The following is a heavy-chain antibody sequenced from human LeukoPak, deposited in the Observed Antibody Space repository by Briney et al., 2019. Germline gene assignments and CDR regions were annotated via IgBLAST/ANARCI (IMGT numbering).Heavy chain of an antibody. CDR1: GFTVGSHY. Sequence: PGGSLRLSCAASGFTVGSHYMSWVRQAPGKGLEWVSLIYSGGSTYYADSVKGRFTISRDNSKNTLYLQMNNLRGEDTAVYYCARNRYYAMDVWGQGTTVTVSS. CDR2: IYSGGST. J-gene: IGHJ6*02. CDR3: ARNRYYAMDV. V-gene: IGHV3-66*01.